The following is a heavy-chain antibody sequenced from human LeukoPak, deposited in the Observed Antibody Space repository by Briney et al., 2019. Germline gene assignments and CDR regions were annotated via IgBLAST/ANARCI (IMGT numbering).Heavy chain of an antibody. CDR1: GGSISSYY. D-gene: IGHD2-21*01. CDR2: IYYSGST. J-gene: IGHJ3*02. V-gene: IGHV4-59*12. Sequence: SETLSLTCTVSGGSISSYYWSWIRQPPGKGLEWIGYIYYSGSTNYNPSLKSRVTISVDTSKNQFSLQLNSVTPEDTAVYYCARSNFGDFDIWGQGTMVTVSS. CDR3: ARSNFGDFDI.